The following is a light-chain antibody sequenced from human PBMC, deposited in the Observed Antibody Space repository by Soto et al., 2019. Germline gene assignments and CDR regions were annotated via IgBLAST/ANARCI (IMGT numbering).Light chain of an antibody. CDR1: QSLLQSDGKTY. CDR3: MQTIQLPIT. V-gene: IGKV2D-29*01. Sequence: DIVMTQTPLSLSVTPGQPAPISCKSSQSLLQSDGKTYLFWLLQKPGQPPKLLIYEVSKRFSGVPDRFSGSGSGTEFTLKISRVEAEDVGVYYCMQTIQLPITFGQGTRLEIK. J-gene: IGKJ5*01. CDR2: EVS.